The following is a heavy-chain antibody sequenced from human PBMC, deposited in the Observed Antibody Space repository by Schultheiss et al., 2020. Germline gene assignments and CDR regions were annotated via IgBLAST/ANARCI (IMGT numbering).Heavy chain of an antibody. CDR2: ISAYNGNT. CDR3: ARTNYYDSSGYYPRGVYFDY. Sequence: ASVKVSCKASGYTFTSYGISWVRQAPGQGLEWMGWISAYNGNTNYAQKLQGRVTMTTDTSTSTAYMELRSLRSDDTAVYYCARTNYYDSSGYYPRGVYFDYWGQGTLVTVS. D-gene: IGHD3-22*01. V-gene: IGHV1-18*04. CDR1: GYTFTSYG. J-gene: IGHJ4*02.